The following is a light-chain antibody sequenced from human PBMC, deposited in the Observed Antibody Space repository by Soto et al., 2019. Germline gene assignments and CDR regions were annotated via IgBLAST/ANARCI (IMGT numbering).Light chain of an antibody. CDR3: QQYASSRT. Sequence: EIVLTQSPGTLSLSPGEIATLSCRASQSVTNNYLAWFQQKPGQAPRLLMYGASSRATGIPDRFSGSGSGTDFTLTITRLEPEDFAVYYCQQYASSRTFGQGTKVDI. J-gene: IGKJ1*01. CDR2: GAS. V-gene: IGKV3-20*01. CDR1: QSVTNNY.